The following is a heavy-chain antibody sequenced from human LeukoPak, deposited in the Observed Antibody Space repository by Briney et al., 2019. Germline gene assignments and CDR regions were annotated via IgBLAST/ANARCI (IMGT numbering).Heavy chain of an antibody. V-gene: IGHV1-69*05. Sequence: SVKVSCKASGGTFSSYAICWVRQAPGQGLEWMGGNIPIFGTANYAQKFQGRVTITTDESTSTAYVELSSLRSEDTAVYYCARAGRWLQSEGYYFDYWGQGTLVTVSS. J-gene: IGHJ4*02. CDR1: GGTFSSYA. CDR2: NIPIFGTA. D-gene: IGHD5-24*01. CDR3: ARAGRWLQSEGYYFDY.